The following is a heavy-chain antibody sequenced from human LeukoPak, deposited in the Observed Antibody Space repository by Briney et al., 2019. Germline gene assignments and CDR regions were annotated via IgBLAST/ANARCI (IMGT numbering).Heavy chain of an antibody. CDR3: ARERPTTVTTLGYYYYGMDA. Sequence: SETLSLTCTVSGGSISSSSYYWGWIRQPPGKGLEWIGSIYYSGSTYYNPSLKSRVTISVDTSKNQFSLKLSSVTAADTAVYYCARERPTTVTTLGYYYYGMDAWGQGTTVTVSS. D-gene: IGHD4-17*01. CDR1: GGSISSSSYY. CDR2: IYYSGST. V-gene: IGHV4-39*02. J-gene: IGHJ6*02.